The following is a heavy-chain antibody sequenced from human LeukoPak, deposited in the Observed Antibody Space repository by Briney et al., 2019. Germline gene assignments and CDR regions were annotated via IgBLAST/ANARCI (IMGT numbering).Heavy chain of an antibody. Sequence: GGSLRLSCAASGFIFSSNWMSWVRLAPGKGLEWVANIKEDGTETYYVDSVKGRFTISRDNAKNSLYLQMNSLRVEDTAVYYCARHSSSWYFAFDIWGQGTMVTVSS. CDR3: ARHSSSWYFAFDI. CDR1: GFIFSSNW. V-gene: IGHV3-7*03. J-gene: IGHJ3*02. CDR2: IKEDGTET. D-gene: IGHD6-13*01.